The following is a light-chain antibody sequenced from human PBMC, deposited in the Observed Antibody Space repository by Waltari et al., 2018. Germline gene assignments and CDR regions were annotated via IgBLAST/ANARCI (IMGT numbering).Light chain of an antibody. CDR2: DND. J-gene: IGLJ2*01. Sequence: QSVLTQPPSVSAAPGQKVTISCSGSSSNIGSKFVSWYQQIPVIAPKLLIYDNDKRPSGIPDRFSGSKSGTSATLDITGLQTGDEADYYCGTWNMAPYVFIFGGGTKLTVL. CDR3: GTWNMAPYVFI. CDR1: SSNIGSKF. V-gene: IGLV1-51*01.